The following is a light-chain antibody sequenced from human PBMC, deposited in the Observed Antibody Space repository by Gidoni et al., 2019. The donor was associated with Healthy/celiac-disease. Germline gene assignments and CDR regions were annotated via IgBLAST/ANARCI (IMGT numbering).Light chain of an antibody. Sequence: QSALTQPASVSGSPGQSITISCTGTSSDVGGYNYVSWYQQHPCNAPKLMIYDVSNRPSGVSNRFSGSKSGNTASLTISGLQAEDEADYYCSSYTSSSTLVVFGGGTKLTVL. J-gene: IGLJ2*01. V-gene: IGLV2-14*03. CDR1: SSDVGGYNY. CDR2: DVS. CDR3: SSYTSSSTLVV.